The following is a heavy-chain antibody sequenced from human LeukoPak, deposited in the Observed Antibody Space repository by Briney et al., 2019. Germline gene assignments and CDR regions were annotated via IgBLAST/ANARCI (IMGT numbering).Heavy chain of an antibody. J-gene: IGHJ4*02. Sequence: GGSLRLSCAASGFTFSSYSMNWVRQAPGKGLEWVSSISSSSSYIYYADSVKGRFTISRDNAKNSLYLQMNSLRAEDTAVYYCARDPYYYGSGSYCDYWGQGTPVTVSS. D-gene: IGHD3-10*01. CDR3: ARDPYYYGSGSYCDY. CDR1: GFTFSSYS. CDR2: ISSSSSYI. V-gene: IGHV3-21*01.